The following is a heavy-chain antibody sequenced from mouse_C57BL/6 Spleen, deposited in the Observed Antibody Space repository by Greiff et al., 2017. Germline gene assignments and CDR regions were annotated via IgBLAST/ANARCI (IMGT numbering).Heavy chain of an antibody. CDR1: GFTFSSYG. V-gene: IGHV5-6*01. CDR3: ARGKLDY. CDR2: FSSGGSYT. J-gene: IGHJ4*01. Sequence: EVKVVESGGDLVKPGGSLKLSGAASGFTFSSYGMSWVRQTPDKRLEWVATFSSGGSYTYYPDSVKGRFTISRDNAKNTLYLQMSSLKSEDTAMYYCARGKLDYWGQGTSVTVSS.